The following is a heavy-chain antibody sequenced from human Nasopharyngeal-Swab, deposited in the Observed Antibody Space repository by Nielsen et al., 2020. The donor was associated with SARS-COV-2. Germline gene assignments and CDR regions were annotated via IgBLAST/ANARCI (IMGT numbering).Heavy chain of an antibody. CDR3: ARGYIITKTDYYFDY. Sequence: GESLKISCAASGFTFSSYGMHWVRQAPGKGLEWVAVIWYDGSNKYYADSVKGRLTISRDNSKNTLYLQMNSLRAEDTAVYYCARGYIITKTDYYFDYWGQGTLVTVSS. CDR1: GFTFSSYG. CDR2: IWYDGSNK. J-gene: IGHJ4*02. V-gene: IGHV3-33*01. D-gene: IGHD3-10*01.